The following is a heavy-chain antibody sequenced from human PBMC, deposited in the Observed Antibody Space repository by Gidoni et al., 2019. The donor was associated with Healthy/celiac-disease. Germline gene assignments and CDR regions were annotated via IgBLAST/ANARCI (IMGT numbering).Heavy chain of an antibody. J-gene: IGHJ4*02. CDR3: TRGALYDFWSGPAIDY. CDR2: IRSKANSYAT. V-gene: IGHV3-73*02. CDR1: GFTFSGSA. Sequence: EVQLVESGGGLVQPGGSLKLSCAASGFTFSGSAMHWVRQASGKGLEWVGRIRSKANSYATAYAASVKGRFTISRDDSKNTAYLQMNSLKTEDTAVYYCTRGALYDFWSGPAIDYWGQGTLVTVSS. D-gene: IGHD3-3*01.